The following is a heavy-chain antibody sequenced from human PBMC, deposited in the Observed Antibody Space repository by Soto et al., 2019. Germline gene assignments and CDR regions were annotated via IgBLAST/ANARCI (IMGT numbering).Heavy chain of an antibody. CDR2: ISAYNGNT. Sequence: ASVKVSCKASGYTFTSYGISWVRQAPGQGLEWMGWISAYNGNTNYAQKLQGRVTMTTDTSTSTAYMELRSLRSDDTAVYYCARGRVGSSASYDWFDPWGQGTLVTVSS. J-gene: IGHJ5*02. D-gene: IGHD6-19*01. CDR3: ARGRVGSSASYDWFDP. V-gene: IGHV1-18*01. CDR1: GYTFTSYG.